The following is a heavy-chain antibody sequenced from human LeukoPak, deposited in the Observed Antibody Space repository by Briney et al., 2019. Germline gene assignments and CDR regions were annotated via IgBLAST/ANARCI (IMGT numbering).Heavy chain of an antibody. J-gene: IGHJ4*02. V-gene: IGHV3-74*01. CDR1: GFTFSSYW. CDR2: INSDGSST. CDR3: AKDSGYDSSFFDY. Sequence: GGSLRLSCAASGFTFSSYWVHWVRQAPGKGLVWVSRINSDGSSTSYADSVKGRFTISRDNAKNTLYLQMNSLRAEDTAVYYCAKDSGYDSSFFDYWGQGTLVTVSS. D-gene: IGHD5-12*01.